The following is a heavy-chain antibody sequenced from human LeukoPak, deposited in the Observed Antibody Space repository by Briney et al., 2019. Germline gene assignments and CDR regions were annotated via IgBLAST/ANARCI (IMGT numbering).Heavy chain of an antibody. D-gene: IGHD3-22*01. CDR3: AREGPYYYDSSGSFDP. CDR2: ISSSSSYI. Sequence: GGSLRLSCAASGFTFSSYSMNWVRQAPGKGLEWVSSISSSSSYIYYSDSVNGRFTISRDNAKNSLYLQMNSLRAEDTAVYYCAREGPYYYDSSGSFDPWGQGTLVTVSS. J-gene: IGHJ5*02. V-gene: IGHV3-21*01. CDR1: GFTFSSYS.